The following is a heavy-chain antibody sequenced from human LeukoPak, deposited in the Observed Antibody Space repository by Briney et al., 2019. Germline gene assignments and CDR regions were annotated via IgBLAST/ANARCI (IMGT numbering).Heavy chain of an antibody. J-gene: IGHJ4*02. CDR2: VRGSGDST. D-gene: IGHD4-11*01. CDR1: GFTFSSYA. CDR3: AKDLQYSLGYFDY. V-gene: IGHV3-23*01. Sequence: GGSLRLSCAVSGFTFSSYAMSWVRQAPGKGLEWVSGVRGSGDSTYYADSVKGRFTITRDNSKNMLYLQMNSLRAEDTAVYYCAKDLQYSLGYFDYWGQGTLVTVSS.